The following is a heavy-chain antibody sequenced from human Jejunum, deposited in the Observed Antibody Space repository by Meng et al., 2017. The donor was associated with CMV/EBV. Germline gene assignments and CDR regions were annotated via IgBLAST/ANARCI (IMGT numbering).Heavy chain of an antibody. D-gene: IGHD3-10*01. CDR1: GFSLSTSGVA. Sequence: TTLEESGPTLVKPTQTLTLTCSFSGFSLSTSGVAVGWIRQPPGEALEWLAIIYWNDDKHYSPSLNSRLTITKDTSKNQVVLTMTNMDPVDTATYYCAHRSSGSARAWLDPWGQGTLVTVSS. CDR2: IYWNDDK. J-gene: IGHJ5*02. V-gene: IGHV2-5*01. CDR3: AHRSSGSARAWLDP.